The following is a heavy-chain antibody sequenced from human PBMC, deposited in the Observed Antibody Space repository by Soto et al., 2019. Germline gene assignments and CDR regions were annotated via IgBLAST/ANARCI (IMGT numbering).Heavy chain of an antibody. CDR2: IIPILGIA. CDR3: ARDVFYYYGSGSINWFDP. Sequence: SVKVSCKASGGTFSSYTISWVRQAPGQGLEWMGRIIPILGIANYAQKFQGRVTITADKSTSTAYMELSSLRSEDTAVYYCARDVFYYYGSGSINWFDPWGQGTLVTVSS. J-gene: IGHJ5*02. D-gene: IGHD3-10*01. CDR1: GGTFSSYT. V-gene: IGHV1-69*04.